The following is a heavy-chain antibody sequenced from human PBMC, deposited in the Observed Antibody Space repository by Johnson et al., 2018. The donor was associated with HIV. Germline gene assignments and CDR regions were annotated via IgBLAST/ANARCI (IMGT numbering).Heavy chain of an antibody. D-gene: IGHD7-27*01. J-gene: IGHJ3*02. V-gene: IGHV3-30-3*01. CDR3: ARSNWAHFDAFDI. Sequence: QMQLVESGGGVVQPGRSLRLSCAASGFTFNSYALHWVRQAPGKGLEWVTVISYDGSNKYYADSVKGRFTISRDNSKNTLYLQMNSLRAEDTAVYYCARSNWAHFDAFDIWGQGTMVTVSS. CDR2: ISYDGSNK. CDR1: GFTFNSYA.